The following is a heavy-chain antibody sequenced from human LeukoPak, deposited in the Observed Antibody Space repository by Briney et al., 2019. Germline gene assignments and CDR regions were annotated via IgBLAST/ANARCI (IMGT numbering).Heavy chain of an antibody. Sequence: PSDTLSLTCSVSGGSISSYYWSWIRQPPGKGLEWIGYIYYSWSTNYNPSLKSRVTLSVDTSKNQFSLKLSSVTAADTAVYYCAGLPDSSGQRARYYYYYYYMDVWGKGTTVTVSS. J-gene: IGHJ6*03. CDR2: IYYSWST. D-gene: IGHD3-22*01. CDR1: GGSISSYY. CDR3: AGLPDSSGQRARYYYYYYYMDV. V-gene: IGHV4-59*07.